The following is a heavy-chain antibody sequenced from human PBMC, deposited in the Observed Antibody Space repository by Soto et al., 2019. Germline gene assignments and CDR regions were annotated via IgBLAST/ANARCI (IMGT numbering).Heavy chain of an antibody. V-gene: IGHV3-23*01. D-gene: IGHD3-16*01. CDR1: GFTFSNHA. CDR3: AKRRGDGALDI. J-gene: IGHJ3*02. CDR2: IDASGGST. Sequence: PGGSLGLSCAASGFTFSNHAMNWVRQAPGKGLEWVSFIDASGGSTYYADSVKGRFTISRDNSKNTLHLQLNSLRAEDTAVYHCAKRRGDGALDIWGQGTTVTVSS.